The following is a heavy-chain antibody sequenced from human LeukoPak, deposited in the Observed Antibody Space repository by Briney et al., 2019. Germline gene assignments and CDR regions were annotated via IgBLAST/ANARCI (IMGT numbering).Heavy chain of an antibody. CDR3: ARAYSGSYLPHDY. CDR1: GGSISSYY. D-gene: IGHD1-26*01. CDR2: IYYSGST. V-gene: IGHV4-59*01. Sequence: PSETLSLTCTVSGGSISSYYWSWIRQPPGKGLEWIGYIYYSGSTNYNPSLKSRVTISVDTSKNQCSLKLSSVTAADTAVYYRARAYSGSYLPHDYWGQGTLVTVSS. J-gene: IGHJ4*02.